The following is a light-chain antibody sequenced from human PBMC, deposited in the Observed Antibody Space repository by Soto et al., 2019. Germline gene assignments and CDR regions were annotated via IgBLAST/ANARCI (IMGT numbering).Light chain of an antibody. Sequence: EIVRTQSPASLSVSPGDGATLSCRASQSVASNVAWYQQKPGQGPRLLIHGASTRAVGVPARFSGSGSGTDFTITSSSLQSEDFEVYYCQQYHNWPPQYTFGQGTKLQI. CDR2: GAS. CDR3: QQYHNWPPQYT. J-gene: IGKJ2*01. CDR1: QSVASN. V-gene: IGKV3-15*01.